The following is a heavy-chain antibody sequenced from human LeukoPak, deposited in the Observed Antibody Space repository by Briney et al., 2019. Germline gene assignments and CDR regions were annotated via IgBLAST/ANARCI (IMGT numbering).Heavy chain of an antibody. CDR3: ARRKDGHDY. V-gene: IGHV4-61*02. CDR2: IYTSGST. CDR1: GGSISSGFYY. J-gene: IGHJ4*02. D-gene: IGHD1-14*01. Sequence: SETLSLTCTVSGGSISSGFYYWSWLRQPAGKGLEWIVRIYTSGSTNYNPSLKSRITISLDTSKNQFSLKLSSVTAADTAVYYCARRKDGHDYWGQGTLVTVSS.